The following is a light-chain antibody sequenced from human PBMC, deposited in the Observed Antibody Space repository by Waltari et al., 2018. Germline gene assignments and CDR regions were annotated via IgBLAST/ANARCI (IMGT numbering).Light chain of an antibody. CDR1: QSLVHSDGKTY. V-gene: IGKV2-30*02. Sequence: DVVMTQSPLSLPVTLGQPASISCKSSQSLVHSDGKTYLNWFQQRPGQSPRRLIYKVSNRDSGGPDRFSGRGSGTDFTLKISRVEAEDVGVYYCMQGTHWPPWTFGQGTKVEIK. J-gene: IGKJ1*01. CDR3: MQGTHWPPWT. CDR2: KVS.